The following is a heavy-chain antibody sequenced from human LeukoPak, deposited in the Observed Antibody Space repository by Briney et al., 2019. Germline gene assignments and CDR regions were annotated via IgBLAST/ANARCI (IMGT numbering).Heavy chain of an antibody. CDR1: GGSFSDYY. CDR2: INHSGST. CDR3: ARYFTFDSSGYYYTFDY. V-gene: IGHV4-34*01. Sequence: PSETLSLTCAVYGGSFSDYYWSWIRQPPGMGLEWIGEINHSGSTNYNPSLKSRVTMSVDTSKNQFSLKLSSVNAADTAVYYCARYFTFDSSGYYYTFDYWGQGTLVTVSS. J-gene: IGHJ4*02. D-gene: IGHD3-22*01.